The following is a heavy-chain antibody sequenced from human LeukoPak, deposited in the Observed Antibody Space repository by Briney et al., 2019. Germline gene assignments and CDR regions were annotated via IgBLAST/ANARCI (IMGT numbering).Heavy chain of an antibody. Sequence: ASVKVSCKASGYTFTSYDINWVRQATGQGLEWMGWMNPNSGNTGYAQKFQGRVTMARNTSISTAYMELSSLRSEDTAVYYCARGSSVSVLRYFDWLLTGSYYYMDVWGKGTTVTISS. CDR2: MNPNSGNT. V-gene: IGHV1-8*01. D-gene: IGHD3-9*01. CDR3: ARGSSVSVLRYFDWLLTGSYYYMDV. J-gene: IGHJ6*03. CDR1: GYTFTSYD.